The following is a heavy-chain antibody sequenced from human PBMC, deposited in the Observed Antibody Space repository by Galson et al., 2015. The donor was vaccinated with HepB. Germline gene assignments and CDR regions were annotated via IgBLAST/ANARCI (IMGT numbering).Heavy chain of an antibody. Sequence: SVKVSCKASGYTFTGYYMHWVRQAPGQGLEWMGWINPNSGGTNYAQKFQGWVTMTRDTSISTAYMELSRLRSDDTAVYYCARSWGDSSSWYSGLDYWGQGTLVTVSS. CDR2: INPNSGGT. CDR3: ARSWGDSSSWYSGLDY. CDR1: GYTFTGYY. D-gene: IGHD6-13*01. J-gene: IGHJ4*02. V-gene: IGHV1-2*04.